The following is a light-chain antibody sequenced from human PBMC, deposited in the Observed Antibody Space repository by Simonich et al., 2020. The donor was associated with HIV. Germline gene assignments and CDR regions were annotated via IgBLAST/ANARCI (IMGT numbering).Light chain of an antibody. CDR1: SSNIGSNT. Sequence: QSVLTQPPSASGTPGQRVTISCSGSSSNIGSNTVNWYQQLPGTAPKLLIYSNKQRPSGVPDRFFGSKSGTAASLAISGLQSEDEADYYCAAWDDSLNGHVIFGGGTKLTVV. CDR3: AAWDDSLNGHVI. J-gene: IGLJ2*01. V-gene: IGLV1-44*01. CDR2: SNK.